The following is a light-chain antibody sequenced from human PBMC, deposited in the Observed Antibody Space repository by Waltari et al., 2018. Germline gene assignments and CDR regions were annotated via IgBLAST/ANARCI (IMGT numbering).Light chain of an antibody. Sequence: QHPGKAPKLRIYDVNKRPSGVSNRVSGSKSGNTASLTISGLQAEDEADYYCCSYSSSSTLYVFGTGTKVTVL. CDR2: DVN. CDR3: CSYSSSSTLYV. J-gene: IGLJ1*01. V-gene: IGLV2-14*04.